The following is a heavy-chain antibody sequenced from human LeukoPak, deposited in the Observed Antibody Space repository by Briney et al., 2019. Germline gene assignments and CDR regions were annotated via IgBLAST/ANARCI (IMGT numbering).Heavy chain of an antibody. J-gene: IGHJ3*02. V-gene: IGHV4-4*07. CDR3: AREDRGRWSGKLDAFDI. CDR2: IYTNGST. CDR1: GGSISSYY. Sequence: SETLSLTCTVSGGSISSYYWGWIRQPAGKGLEWIGRIYTNGSTNYNPSFKSRVTMSVDTSKNHFSLKLSSVTAADTAVYYCAREDRGRWSGKLDAFDIWGQGTMVTVSS. D-gene: IGHD3-3*01.